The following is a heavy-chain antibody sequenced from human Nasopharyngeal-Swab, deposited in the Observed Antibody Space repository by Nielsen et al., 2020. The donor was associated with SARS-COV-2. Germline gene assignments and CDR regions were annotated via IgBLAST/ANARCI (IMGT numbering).Heavy chain of an antibody. CDR2: VKPDSGDT. V-gene: IGHV1-2*02. CDR3: ARVKVGTTSGTFDI. Sequence: ASVKVSCKASGYTFTDYYIHWVRQVPGQGLEWMGWVKPDSGDTNYVQKFQGSVTMTRDRSISTAHMELSRLTSDDTAIYFCARVKVGTTSGTFDIWGQGTTVIVSS. J-gene: IGHJ3*02. D-gene: IGHD2-15*01. CDR1: GYTFTDYY.